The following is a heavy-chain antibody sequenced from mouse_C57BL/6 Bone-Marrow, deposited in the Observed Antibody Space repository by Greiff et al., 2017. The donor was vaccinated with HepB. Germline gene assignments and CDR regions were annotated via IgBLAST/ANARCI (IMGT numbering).Heavy chain of an antibody. CDR2: IWSGGST. CDR1: GFSLTSYG. Sequence: QVQLQQSGPGLVQPSQSLSITCTVSGFSLTSYGVHWVRQSPGKGLEWLGVIWSGGSTDYNAAFISRLSISKDNSKSQVFFKMNSLQADDTAIYYCARKGLTGNPYWYFDVWGTGTTVTVSS. J-gene: IGHJ1*03. D-gene: IGHD4-1*01. CDR3: ARKGLTGNPYWYFDV. V-gene: IGHV2-2*01.